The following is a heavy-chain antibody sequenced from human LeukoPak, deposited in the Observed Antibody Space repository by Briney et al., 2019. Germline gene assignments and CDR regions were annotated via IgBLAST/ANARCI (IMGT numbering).Heavy chain of an antibody. J-gene: IGHJ3*02. CDR2: IIPILGIA. V-gene: IGHV1-69*04. Sequence: PMASVKVSCKASGGTFSSYAISWVRQAPGQGLEWMGRIIPILGIANYAQKFQGRVTITADKSTSTAYMELSSLRSEDTAVYYCARSRRGGRTDAFDIWGQGTMVTVSS. CDR1: GGTFSSYA. CDR3: ARSRRGGRTDAFDI.